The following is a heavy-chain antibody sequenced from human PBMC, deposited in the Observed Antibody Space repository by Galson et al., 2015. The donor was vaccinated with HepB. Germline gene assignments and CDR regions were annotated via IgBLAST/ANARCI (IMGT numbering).Heavy chain of an antibody. CDR2: ISGSGGST. CDR3: AKDLTSAEYYDFWSGTYCYYGMDV. CDR1: GFTVSSNY. J-gene: IGHJ6*02. Sequence: SLRLSCAASGFTVSSNYMSWVRQAPGKGLEWVSAISGSGGSTYYADSVKGRFTISRDNSKNTLYLQMNSLRAEDTAVYYCAKDLTSAEYYDFWSGTYCYYGMDVWGQGTTVTVSS. V-gene: IGHV3-23*01. D-gene: IGHD3-3*01.